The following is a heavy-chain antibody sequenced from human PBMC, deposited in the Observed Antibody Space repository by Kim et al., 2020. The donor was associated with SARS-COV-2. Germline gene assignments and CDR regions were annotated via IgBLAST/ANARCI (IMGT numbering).Heavy chain of an antibody. J-gene: IGHJ4*02. V-gene: IGHV3-53*01. Sequence: GGSLRLSCAASGFTFSNSYMGWVRQAPGKGLEWVSIIYSGGGTYYADSVKGRFTISRDNSKSTVYLQMNSLTAEDTALYYCAKGLCTSILCSNVFDYWGQGALVTVSS. D-gene: IGHD2-2*01. CDR2: IYSGGGT. CDR3: AKGLCTSILCSNVFDY. CDR1: GFTFSNSY.